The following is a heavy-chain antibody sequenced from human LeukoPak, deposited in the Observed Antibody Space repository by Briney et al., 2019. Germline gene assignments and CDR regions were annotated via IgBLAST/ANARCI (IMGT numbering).Heavy chain of an antibody. CDR2: INPNSGGT. V-gene: IGHV1-2*06. J-gene: IGHJ4*02. CDR3: ARVMDVWGGPGDY. D-gene: IGHD3-16*01. CDR1: GYTFTGYY. Sequence: ASVKVSCKASGYTFTGYYMHWVRQAPGQGLEWMGRINPNSGGTNYAQKFQGRVTMTRDTSISTAYMELSRLRSDDTAVYYCARVMDVWGGPGDYWGQGTLVTVSS.